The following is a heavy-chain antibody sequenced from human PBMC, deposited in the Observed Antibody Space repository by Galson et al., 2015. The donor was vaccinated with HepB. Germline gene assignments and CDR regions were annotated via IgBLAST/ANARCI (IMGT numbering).Heavy chain of an antibody. CDR1: GYTFTSYY. Sequence: SVKVSCKASGYTFTSYYMHWVRQAPGQGLEWMGIINPSGGSTSYAQKFQGRVTMTRDTSTSTVYMELSSLRSEDTAVYYCARDSGPKGYCSSTSCFAAGPNWFDPWGQGTLVTVSS. D-gene: IGHD2-2*01. J-gene: IGHJ5*02. CDR2: INPSGGST. CDR3: ARDSGPKGYCSSTSCFAAGPNWFDP. V-gene: IGHV1-46*01.